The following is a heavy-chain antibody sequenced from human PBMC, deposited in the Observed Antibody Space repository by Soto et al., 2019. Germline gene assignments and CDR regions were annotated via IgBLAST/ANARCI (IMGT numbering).Heavy chain of an antibody. CDR1: GYTLTELS. D-gene: IGHD6-19*01. CDR2: FDPEDGET. CDR3: ATGTLEQWRYEGYFDY. Sequence: QVQLVQSGAEVKKPGASVKVSCKVSGYTLTELSMHWVRQAPGKGLEWKGGFDPEDGETIYAQKFQGRVTITVDTSTDTAYMELSSLRSEDTAVYYCATGTLEQWRYEGYFDYWGQGTLVTVSS. V-gene: IGHV1-24*01. J-gene: IGHJ4*02.